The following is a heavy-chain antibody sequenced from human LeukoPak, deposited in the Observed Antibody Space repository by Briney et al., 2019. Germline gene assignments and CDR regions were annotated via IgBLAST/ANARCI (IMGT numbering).Heavy chain of an antibody. D-gene: IGHD6-13*01. CDR1: GYTLTELS. Sequence: ASVKVSCKVPGYTLTELSMHWVRQAPGKGLEWMGGFDPEDGETIYAQKFQGRVTMTEDTSTDTAYMELSSLRSEDTAVYYCAIRPITSSSWEYFQHWGQGTLVTVSS. CDR3: AIRPITSSSWEYFQH. J-gene: IGHJ1*01. CDR2: FDPEDGET. V-gene: IGHV1-24*01.